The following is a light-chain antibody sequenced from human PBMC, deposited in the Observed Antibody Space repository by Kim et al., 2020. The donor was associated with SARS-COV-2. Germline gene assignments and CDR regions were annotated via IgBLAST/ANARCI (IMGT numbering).Light chain of an antibody. Sequence: GQSVIISCSGSSSNIGSNTVNWYQQHPGTAPKLLIYSNTQRPSGVPDRFSGSKSGTSASLAISGLQSEDEADYYCAVWDDSLNGVVFGGGTKLTVL. J-gene: IGLJ2*01. CDR1: SSNIGSNT. V-gene: IGLV1-44*01. CDR3: AVWDDSLNGVV. CDR2: SNT.